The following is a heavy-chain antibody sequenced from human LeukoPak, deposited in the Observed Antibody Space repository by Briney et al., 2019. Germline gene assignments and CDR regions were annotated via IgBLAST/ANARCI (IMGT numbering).Heavy chain of an antibody. V-gene: IGHV5-51*01. Sequence: GESLQISCKGSGYNFTSYWIGWVRQVPGKGVEWMGIIYPGGSDTRYSPSFQGQVTISADTSISTAYLQWSSLKASDTAMYYCARGSWFPGYWGQGTLVTVSS. D-gene: IGHD6-13*01. CDR2: IYPGGSDT. CDR3: ARGSWFPGY. CDR1: GYNFTSYW. J-gene: IGHJ4*02.